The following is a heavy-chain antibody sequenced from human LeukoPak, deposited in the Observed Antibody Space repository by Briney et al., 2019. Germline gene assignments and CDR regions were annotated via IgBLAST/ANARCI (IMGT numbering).Heavy chain of an antibody. CDR2: ISSSSSYI. D-gene: IGHD4-23*01. V-gene: IGHV3-21*01. J-gene: IGHJ4*02. CDR1: GFTFSSYS. Sequence: KPGGSLRLSRAASGFTFSSYSMNWVRQALGKGLEWVSSISSSSSYIYYADSVKGRFTISRDNAKNSLYLQMNSLRAEDTAVYYCARATVARDTASDYWGQGTLVTVSS. CDR3: ARATVARDTASDY.